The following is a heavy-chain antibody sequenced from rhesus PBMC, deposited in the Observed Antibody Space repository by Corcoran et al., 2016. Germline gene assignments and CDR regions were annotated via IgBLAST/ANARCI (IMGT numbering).Heavy chain of an antibody. CDR1: GGSISGYYY. V-gene: IGHV4-73*01. J-gene: IGHJ4*01. CDR3: ARESSGNPDY. Sequence: QVTLQQWGEGLVTPSATLSLTCAVYGGSISGYYYCSWIRPPPGKGLEWIRNIDVNSASTKYNPSLKNRVTSSKDTSKNQFSLKLSSVTAADTAVYYCARESSGNPDYWGQGVLVTVSS. CDR2: IDVNSAST. D-gene: IGHD1-44*01.